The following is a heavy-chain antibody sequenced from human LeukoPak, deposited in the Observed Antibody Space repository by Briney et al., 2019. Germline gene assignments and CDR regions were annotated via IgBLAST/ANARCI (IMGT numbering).Heavy chain of an antibody. J-gene: IGHJ4*02. Sequence: GGSLRLSCAASGFTFSTAWMSWVRQAPGKGLEGVGRIKTKADGGTTDYAAPVKDRFTISRDDSENTLYLQMTSLKTEDTAVYYCTTVFRAYDSSGFWGQGTLVTVYS. CDR2: IKTKADGGTT. D-gene: IGHD3-22*01. V-gene: IGHV3-15*01. CDR1: GFTFSTAW. CDR3: TTVFRAYDSSGF.